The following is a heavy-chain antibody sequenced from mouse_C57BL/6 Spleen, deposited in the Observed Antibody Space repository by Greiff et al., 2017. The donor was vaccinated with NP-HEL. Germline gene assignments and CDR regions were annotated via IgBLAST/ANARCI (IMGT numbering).Heavy chain of an antibody. Sequence: QVQLKESGPELVKPGASVKISCKASGYAFSSSWMNWVKQRPGKGLEWIGRIYPGDGDTNYNGKFKGKATLTADKSSSTAYMQLSSLTSEDSAVYFCARMELIYAMDYWGQGTSVTVSS. J-gene: IGHJ4*01. CDR3: ARMELIYAMDY. CDR1: GYAFSSSW. CDR2: IYPGDGDT. V-gene: IGHV1-82*01.